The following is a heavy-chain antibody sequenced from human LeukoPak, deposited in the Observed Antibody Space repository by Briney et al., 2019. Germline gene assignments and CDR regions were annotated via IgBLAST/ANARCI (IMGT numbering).Heavy chain of an antibody. J-gene: IGHJ4*02. CDR3: ARVNTPMGSNPYYFDY. V-gene: IGHV3-21*01. CDR1: GFTFSSHS. D-gene: IGHD5-18*01. Sequence: SGGSLRLSCGASGFTFSSHSMNWVRQAPGKGLEWVASISSSSGYIFYADSVKGRFSISRDNAKNSLYLQMNRLRAEDTAAYHCARVNTPMGSNPYYFDYWGQGTLVTVSS. CDR2: ISSSSGYI.